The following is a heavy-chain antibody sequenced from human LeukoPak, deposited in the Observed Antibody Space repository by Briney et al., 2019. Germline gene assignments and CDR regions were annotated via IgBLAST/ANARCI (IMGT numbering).Heavy chain of an antibody. V-gene: IGHV3-43D*04. D-gene: IGHD3-3*01. CDR3: ARSGHYGIDL. J-gene: IGHJ3*01. CDR1: RFAFDEYA. CDR2: ITWDGTTT. Sequence: GGALRLSCAGSRFAFDEYAMDWVGQSPGKGLEWVSFITWDGTTTSYVDSVKGRFTISRDNSKNSLDLQLDSLRVEDSGLYHCARSGHYGIDLWGQGTMVTVSS.